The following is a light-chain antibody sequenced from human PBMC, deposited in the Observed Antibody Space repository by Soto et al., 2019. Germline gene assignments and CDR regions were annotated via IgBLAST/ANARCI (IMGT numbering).Light chain of an antibody. V-gene: IGLV1-44*01. Sequence: QSVLTQPPSASGTPGQRVTISCSGSSSNIGSNTVNWYQQLPGTAPKLLIYNNNQRPSGVPDRFSGSKSGTSASLAISGLQSEDEADYYCAAWDDSLNGIVFGTGTQLTVL. J-gene: IGLJ7*01. CDR1: SSNIGSNT. CDR2: NNN. CDR3: AAWDDSLNGIV.